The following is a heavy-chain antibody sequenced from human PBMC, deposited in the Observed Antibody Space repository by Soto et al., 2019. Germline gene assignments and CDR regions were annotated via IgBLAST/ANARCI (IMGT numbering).Heavy chain of an antibody. Sequence: SETLSLTCAVSGGSISSGGYSWSWIRQPPGKGLEWIGYVFRSGSTYYSPSLQSRVTISIDGSKNQFYLELASVTAADTAVYYCARGSYGAGSDHWAQGILVTVSS. CDR3: ARGSYGAGSDH. CDR2: VFRSGST. D-gene: IGHD3-10*01. J-gene: IGHJ4*02. CDR1: GGSISSGGYS. V-gene: IGHV4-30-2*01.